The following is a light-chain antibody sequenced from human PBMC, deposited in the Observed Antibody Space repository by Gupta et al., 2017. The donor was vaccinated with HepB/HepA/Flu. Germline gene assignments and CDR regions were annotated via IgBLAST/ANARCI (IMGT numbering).Light chain of an antibody. CDR3: GTWDSSMSAVV. J-gene: IGLJ2*01. CDR2: DNN. V-gene: IGLV1-51*01. CDR1: SSNIGNNY. Sequence: QSVLTQPPSVSPAPGQKVTISCSGSSSNIGNNYVSWYQQSPGTATKLLIYDNNKRPSGIPDRFSGSKSVTSATPGITGLQTGDEADYYCGTWDSSMSAVVFGGGTKLTVL.